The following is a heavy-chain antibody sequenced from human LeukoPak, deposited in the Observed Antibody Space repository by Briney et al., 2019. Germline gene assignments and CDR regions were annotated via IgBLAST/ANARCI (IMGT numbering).Heavy chain of an antibody. Sequence: GGSLRLSCATSGFTFSGSAMHWVRQASGKGLEWVGRIRSNFATAYAESVKGRFTISRDDSRNTAYLQMSSLKTEDTAVYYCTISDSSVYWLDYWGQGTVVTVSS. CDR1: GFTFSGSA. CDR3: TISDSSVYWLDY. V-gene: IGHV3-73*01. D-gene: IGHD3-22*01. J-gene: IGHJ4*02. CDR2: IRSNFAT.